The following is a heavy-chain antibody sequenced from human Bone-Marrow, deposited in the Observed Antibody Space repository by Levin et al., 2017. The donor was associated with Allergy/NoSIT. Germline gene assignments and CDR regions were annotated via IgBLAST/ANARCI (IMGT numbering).Heavy chain of an antibody. J-gene: IGHJ5*01. CDR3: ARQAVPAAMNGFDS. D-gene: IGHD2-2*01. CDR1: GASISSFY. Sequence: PSETLSLTCTVSGASISSFYWSWIREPPGKGLEWIGYIYYSGSTNYSPSLKSRVSMSADMSRNQVYLTMSSVTAADTAVYYCARQAVPAAMNGFDSWGQGTLVTVSS. CDR2: IYYSGST. V-gene: IGHV4-59*08.